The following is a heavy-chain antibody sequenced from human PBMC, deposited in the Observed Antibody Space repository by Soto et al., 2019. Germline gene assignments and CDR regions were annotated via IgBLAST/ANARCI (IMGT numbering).Heavy chain of an antibody. J-gene: IGHJ6*02. CDR2: IYYREST. V-gene: IGHV4-39*07. CDR1: GGSIGSSSYY. Sequence: SETLSLTCTVSGGSIGSSSYYWDWIRQPPGKGMEWIGSIYYRESTYYNPSLKSRVTISVYTSKNQFSLKLSSVTAADTAVYYCARGGANDFWSGYHNPYYYYYGMDVWGQGTTVS. D-gene: IGHD3-3*01. CDR3: ARGGANDFWSGYHNPYYYYYGMDV.